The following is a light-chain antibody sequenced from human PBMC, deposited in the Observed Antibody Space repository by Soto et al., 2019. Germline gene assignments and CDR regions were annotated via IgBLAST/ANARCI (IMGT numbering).Light chain of an antibody. J-gene: IGKJ1*01. V-gene: IGKV1-5*03. Sequence: DIQMTQSPSTLSGSVGDRFTITCRASQTISSWLAWYQQKPGKAHKLLIYKASTLKSGVTSRFSGSGSGTEFTLTISSLQPDDFATYYCQHSNSYSEAVGPGTQVEIK. CDR3: QHSNSYSEA. CDR1: QTISSW. CDR2: KAS.